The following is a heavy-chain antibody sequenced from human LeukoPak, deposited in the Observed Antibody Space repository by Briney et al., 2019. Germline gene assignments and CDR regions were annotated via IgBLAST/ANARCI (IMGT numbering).Heavy chain of an antibody. CDR1: GFTFSSYA. J-gene: IGHJ4*02. V-gene: IGHV3-23*01. CDR2: ISNTGGST. D-gene: IGHD5/OR15-5a*01. Sequence: HSGGSLRLSCAASGFTFSSYAMSWVRQAPGKGLEWVSAISNTGGSTYYADSGKGRFTIYRDNGKNNLYLQMNSLRAKDRAVYYCAKVSGDYWGQGTLVTVSS. CDR3: AKVSGDY.